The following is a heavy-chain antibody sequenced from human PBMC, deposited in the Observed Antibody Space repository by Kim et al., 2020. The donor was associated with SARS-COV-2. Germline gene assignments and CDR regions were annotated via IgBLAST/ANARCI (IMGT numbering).Heavy chain of an antibody. Sequence: NPSLKSRVTISVDTSKNQFSLKLSSVTAADTAVYYCAREYYYDSSYGMDVWGQGTTVTVSS. D-gene: IGHD3-22*01. V-gene: IGHV4-59*01. J-gene: IGHJ6*02. CDR3: AREYYYDSSYGMDV.